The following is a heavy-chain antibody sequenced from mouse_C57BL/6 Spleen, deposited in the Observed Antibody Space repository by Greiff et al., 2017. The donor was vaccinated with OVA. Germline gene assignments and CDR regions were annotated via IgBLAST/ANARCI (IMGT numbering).Heavy chain of an antibody. J-gene: IGHJ2*01. CDR3: ATGAY. V-gene: IGHV5-17*01. CDR2: ISSGSSTI. CDR1: GFTFSDYG. Sequence: EVSLGRAVVVIVKPGGSLKLSCAASGFTFSDYGMHWVRQAPEKGLEWVAYISSGSSTIYYADTVKGRFTISRDNAKNTLFLQMTSLRSEDTAMYYCATGAYWGQGTTLTVSS.